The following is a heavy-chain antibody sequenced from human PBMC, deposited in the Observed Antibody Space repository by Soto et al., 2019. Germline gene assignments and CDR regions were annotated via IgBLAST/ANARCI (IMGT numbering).Heavy chain of an antibody. CDR2: IYYSGST. CDR3: ARHIHKIAAAGTYYYYMDV. D-gene: IGHD6-13*01. V-gene: IGHV4-39*01. CDR1: GGSISSSSYY. J-gene: IGHJ6*03. Sequence: SETLSLTCTVSGGSISSSSYYWGWIRQPPGKGLEWIGSIYYSGSTYYNPSLKSRVTISVDTSKNQFSLKLSSVTAADTAVYYCARHIHKIAAAGTYYYYMDVWGKGTTVTVSS.